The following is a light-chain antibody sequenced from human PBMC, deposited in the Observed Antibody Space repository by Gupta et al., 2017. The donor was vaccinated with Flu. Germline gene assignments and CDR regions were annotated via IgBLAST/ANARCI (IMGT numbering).Light chain of an antibody. V-gene: IGLV2-8*01. CDR1: SSDVGGYNY. CDR2: EVS. CDR3: SSYAGSNNPFV. J-gene: IGLJ1*01. Sequence: QSPITQSPSASWSPRQSVTTCCTGTSSDVGGYNYVSWYQQPPGKAPKLMIYEVSKRPSGVPDRFSGSKSGNTASLTVSGLQAEDEADYYCSSYAGSNNPFVFGTGTKVTVL.